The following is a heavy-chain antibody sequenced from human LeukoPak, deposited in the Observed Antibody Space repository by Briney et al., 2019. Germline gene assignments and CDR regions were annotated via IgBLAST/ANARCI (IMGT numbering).Heavy chain of an antibody. V-gene: IGHV3-23*01. CDR2: IRGNGGST. CDR3: AKDLDTTVVLDAFDM. D-gene: IGHD4-23*01. J-gene: IGHJ3*02. Sequence: PGGSLRLSCAASGFSFSNYAMNWVRQAPGKGLEWGSAIRGNGGSTYYAASVKGRFIISRDNSKNTLYLQMNGLRAEDTAVYYCAKDLDTTVVLDAFDMWGQGTLVTVSS. CDR1: GFSFSNYA.